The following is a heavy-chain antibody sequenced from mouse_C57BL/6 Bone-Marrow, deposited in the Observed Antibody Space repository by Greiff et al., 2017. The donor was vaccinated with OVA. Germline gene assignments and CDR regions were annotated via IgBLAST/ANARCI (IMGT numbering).Heavy chain of an antibody. D-gene: IGHD2-3*01. CDR1: GYAFSSSW. CDR2: IYPGDGET. Sequence: QVQLKESGPELVKPGASVKISCKASGYAFSSSWMNWVTQRPGKGLEWIGRIYPGDGETNYNGKFKGKATLTADKYSSTSYMQLSSLTSEDSAVYFCARHEDGYYASYFDYWGQGTTLTVSS. V-gene: IGHV1-82*01. J-gene: IGHJ2*01. CDR3: ARHEDGYYASYFDY.